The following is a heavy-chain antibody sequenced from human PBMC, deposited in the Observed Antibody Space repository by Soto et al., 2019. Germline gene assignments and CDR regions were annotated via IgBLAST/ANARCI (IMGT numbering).Heavy chain of an antibody. Sequence: QVQLVQSGAEMQQPGASVRVSCKASGGTFSKYAFSWVRQAPGQGLEWLGGTIPMFGTPNYAQKFQGRVAISADESTATVYMELSSLRSEDTAVYFCAIPLRDRNYYYGMAVWGQGTTLTVSS. D-gene: IGHD3-22*01. CDR2: TIPMFGTP. CDR3: AIPLRDRNYYYGMAV. V-gene: IGHV1-69*01. J-gene: IGHJ6*02. CDR1: GGTFSKYA.